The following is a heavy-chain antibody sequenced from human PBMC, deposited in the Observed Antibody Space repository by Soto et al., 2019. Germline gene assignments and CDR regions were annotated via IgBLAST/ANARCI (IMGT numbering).Heavy chain of an antibody. CDR2: IKEDGSEK. CDR1: GFTFSNYW. CDR3: ATRPTNAIYLGVLDY. V-gene: IGHV3-7*01. D-gene: IGHD3-16*01. Sequence: PGGSLRHSCAASGFTFSNYWMSWVRQAPGKGLEWVANIKEDGSEKYYVDSVKGRFTISRDNAKNSLYLQMNSLGADDTAVYYCATRPTNAIYLGVLDYWGPGPLVTVSS. J-gene: IGHJ4*02.